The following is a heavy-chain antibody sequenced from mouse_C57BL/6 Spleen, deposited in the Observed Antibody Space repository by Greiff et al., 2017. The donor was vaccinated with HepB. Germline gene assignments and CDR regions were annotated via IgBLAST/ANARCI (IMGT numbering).Heavy chain of an antibody. CDR1: GFTFADYY. CDR2: IRNKANGYTT. D-gene: IGHD3-3*01. J-gene: IGHJ2*01. V-gene: IGHV7-3*01. Sequence: EVMLVESGGGLVQPGGSLSLSCAASGFTFADYYMSWVRQPPGKALEWLGFIRNKANGYTTEYSASVKGRFTISRDNSQSILYLQMNALRAEDSATYYCARRAGLFDYWGQGTTLTVSS. CDR3: ARRAGLFDY.